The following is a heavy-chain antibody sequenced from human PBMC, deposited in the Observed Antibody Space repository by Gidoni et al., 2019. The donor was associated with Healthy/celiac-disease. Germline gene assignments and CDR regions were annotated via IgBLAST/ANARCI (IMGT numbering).Heavy chain of an antibody. Sequence: QVQLVQSGAEVKKPGASVKVSCKASGYTFTSYYMHWVLQAPGQGLEWMGIINPSGGSTSYAQKFQGRVTMTRDTSTSTVYMELSSLRSEDTAVYYCARVFCSGGSCYSASYYYYGMDVWGQGTTVTVSS. CDR2: INPSGGST. V-gene: IGHV1-46*03. J-gene: IGHJ6*02. D-gene: IGHD2-15*01. CDR3: ARVFCSGGSCYSASYYYYGMDV. CDR1: GYTFTSYY.